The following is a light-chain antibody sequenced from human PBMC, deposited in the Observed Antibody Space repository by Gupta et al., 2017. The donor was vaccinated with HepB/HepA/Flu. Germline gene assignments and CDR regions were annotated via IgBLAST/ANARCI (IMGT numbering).Light chain of an antibody. J-gene: IGKJ4*01. CDR1: QRVSSN. Sequence: EIVTTQSPATLSVSLGERATLSCRASQRVSSNLAWYQQKPGQAPRHLIYGASTRANGMPARFSGSGSGTEFTLTISSLQSDDFSVNYCQQYNNWPPLTFGGGTKVEIK. V-gene: IGKV3-15*01. CDR2: GAS. CDR3: QQYNNWPPLT.